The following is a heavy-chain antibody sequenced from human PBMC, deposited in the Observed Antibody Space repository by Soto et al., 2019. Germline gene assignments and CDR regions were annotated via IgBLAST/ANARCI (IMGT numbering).Heavy chain of an antibody. CDR1: GGTFSSYA. Sequence: QVQVVQSGAEVKKPGSSVKVSCKASGGTFSSYAISWVRQAPGHGLEWMGGISPIFGTANYAQKFQGRVTITADESTSTAYMELSSLRSEDTAVYYCARDRGRDCTRSGDCYIGPPDYWGQGTLVTVSS. V-gene: IGHV1-69*01. J-gene: IGHJ4*02. CDR3: ARDRGRDCTRSGDCYIGPPDY. D-gene: IGHD2-21*02. CDR2: ISPIFGTA.